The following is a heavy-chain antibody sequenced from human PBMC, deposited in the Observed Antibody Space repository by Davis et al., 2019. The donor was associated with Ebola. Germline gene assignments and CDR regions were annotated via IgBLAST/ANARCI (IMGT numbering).Heavy chain of an antibody. J-gene: IGHJ4*02. Sequence: AASVKVSCKASGYTFTNYYMHWVRQAPGQGLEWMGGIIPAFHTPYYAQNFKDRVTITADESTRTAYMELSSLTSEDTAVYFCARYISGWDRYFDHWGQGTLVTVSS. D-gene: IGHD6-19*01. CDR2: IIPAFHTP. V-gene: IGHV1-69*13. CDR1: GYTFTNYY. CDR3: ARYISGWDRYFDH.